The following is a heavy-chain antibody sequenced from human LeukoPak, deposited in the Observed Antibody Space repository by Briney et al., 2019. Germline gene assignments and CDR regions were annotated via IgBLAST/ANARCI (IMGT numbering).Heavy chain of an antibody. V-gene: IGHV3-66*01. CDR3: ARDSAYPPFDY. D-gene: IGHD3-16*01. CDR2: IYSGGST. CDR1: GFTVSSNY. Sequence: PGGSLRLSCAASGFTVSSNYMSWVRQAPGKGLEWVSVIYSGGSTYYADSVKGRFTISRNNSKNTLYLQMNSLRAEDTAVYYCARDSAYPPFDYWGQGTLVTVSS. J-gene: IGHJ4*02.